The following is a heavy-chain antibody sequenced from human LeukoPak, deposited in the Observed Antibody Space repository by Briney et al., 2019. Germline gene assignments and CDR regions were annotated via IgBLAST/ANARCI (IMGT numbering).Heavy chain of an antibody. Sequence: GGSLRLSCTASGFTFGDYAMSWFRQAPGKGLEWVGFIRSKAYGGTTEYAASVKGRFTISRDDSKSIAYLQMNSLKTEDTAVYHCTSARNPYYYDSSQEPPDAFDIWGQGTMVTVSS. V-gene: IGHV3-49*03. CDR3: TSARNPYYYDSSQEPPDAFDI. CDR2: IRSKAYGGTT. J-gene: IGHJ3*02. CDR1: GFTFGDYA. D-gene: IGHD3-22*01.